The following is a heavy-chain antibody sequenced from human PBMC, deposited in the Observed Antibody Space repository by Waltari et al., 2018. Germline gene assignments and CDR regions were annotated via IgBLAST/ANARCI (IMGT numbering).Heavy chain of an antibody. CDR2: AYYRSKWSN. V-gene: IGHV6-1*01. CDR3: ASGRDSAFDI. CDR1: GASVSRYGAA. D-gene: IGHD3-10*01. J-gene: IGHJ3*02. Sequence: QVQLQQSGPGLVKPSQTLSLTCAIPGASVSRYGAAWNWIRQSPSRGLEWLGRAYYRSKWSNDYAVSVKSRITINPDTSKNQFSLQLHSVTPDDTAVYYCASGRDSAFDIWGQGTIVTVSS.